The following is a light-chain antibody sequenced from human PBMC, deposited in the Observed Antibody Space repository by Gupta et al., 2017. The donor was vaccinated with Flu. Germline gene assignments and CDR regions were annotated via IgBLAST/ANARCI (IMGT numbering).Light chain of an antibody. CDR1: SGSVSTSYY. CDR2: STN. V-gene: IGLV8-61*01. J-gene: IGLJ3*02. CDR3: VLYVGSVTPYWV. Sequence: TLTCGLSSGSVSTSYYPSWYQQTPGQAPRTLIYSTNARSSGVPDRFSGSILGNKAALTITGAQADDESDYYCVLYVGSVTPYWVFGGGTKLTVL.